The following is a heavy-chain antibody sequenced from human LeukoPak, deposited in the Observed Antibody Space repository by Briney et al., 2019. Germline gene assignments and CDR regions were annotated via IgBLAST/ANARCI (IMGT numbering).Heavy chain of an antibody. CDR3: ARGGSYLSAFDI. Sequence: PGGTLRLSCAASGFTVSSNYMSWVRQAPGKGLEWGSIISSGGSTFYADSVTGRFTISRDNSKNTLYLQMNSLRAEDTAVYYCARGGSYLSAFDIWSQGTMVTVSS. CDR1: GFTVSSNY. CDR2: ISSGGST. V-gene: IGHV3-53*01. J-gene: IGHJ3*02. D-gene: IGHD1-26*01.